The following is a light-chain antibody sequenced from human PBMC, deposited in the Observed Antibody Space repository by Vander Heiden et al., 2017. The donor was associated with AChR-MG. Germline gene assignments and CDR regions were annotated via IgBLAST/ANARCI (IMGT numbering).Light chain of an antibody. Sequence: QLVLTPSPSASASLGPSVKLTCTLSSGHSNYAIAWHQQQPEKGPRYLMKLNSDGSHSKGDGIPDRFSGSSSGAERYLTISSLQAEDEADYYCQTWGTGIWVFGGGTKLTVL. CDR3: QTWGTGIWV. J-gene: IGLJ3*02. CDR2: LNSDGSH. V-gene: IGLV4-69*01. CDR1: SGHSNYA.